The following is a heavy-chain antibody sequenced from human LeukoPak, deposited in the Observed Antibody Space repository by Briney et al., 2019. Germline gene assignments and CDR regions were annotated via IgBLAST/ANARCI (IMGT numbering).Heavy chain of an antibody. D-gene: IGHD2-21*01. CDR3: ARGHIVVVMYDY. CDR1: GYTFTGYY. V-gene: IGHV1-2*02. Sequence: ASVKVSCKASGYTFTGYYMHWVRQAPGQGLEWMGWINPNSGGTNYAQKFQGRVTMTRDTSISTAYMELSRLRSDDTTVYYCARGHIVVVMYDYWGQGTLVTVSS. J-gene: IGHJ4*02. CDR2: INPNSGGT.